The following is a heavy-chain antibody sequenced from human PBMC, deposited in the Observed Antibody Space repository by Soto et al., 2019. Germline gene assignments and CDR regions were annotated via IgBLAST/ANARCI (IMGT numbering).Heavy chain of an antibody. CDR1: GGSISSYY. D-gene: IGHD3-22*01. Sequence: KASETLSLTCTVSGGSISSYYWSWIRQPPGKGLEWIGYIYYSGSTNYNPSLKSRVTISVDTSKNQFSLKLSSVTAADTAVYYCARGADSSGYYSTDDAFDIWGQGTMVTVSS. CDR3: ARGADSSGYYSTDDAFDI. CDR2: IYYSGST. V-gene: IGHV4-59*01. J-gene: IGHJ3*02.